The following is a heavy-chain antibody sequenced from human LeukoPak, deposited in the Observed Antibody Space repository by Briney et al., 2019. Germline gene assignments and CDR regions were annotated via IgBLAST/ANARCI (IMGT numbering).Heavy chain of an antibody. CDR1: GFSFSSYG. V-gene: IGHV3-33*01. J-gene: IGHJ5*02. CDR3: ARGTSSWFDP. CDR2: IWYDGSNK. Sequence: GGSLRLSCAASGFSFSSYGMHWVRQAPGKGLEWVAIIWYDGSNKYYADSVKGRFTISRDNSKNTLYLQMNSLRAEDTAVYYCARGTSSWFDPWGQGTLVTVSS. D-gene: IGHD1-7*01.